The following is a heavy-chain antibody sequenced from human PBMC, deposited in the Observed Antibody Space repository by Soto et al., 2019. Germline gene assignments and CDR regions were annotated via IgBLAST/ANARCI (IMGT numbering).Heavy chain of an antibody. J-gene: IGHJ4*02. CDR3: AREGYDSSGYYSDY. Sequence: SETLSLTCTVSGGSISSYYWSWTRQPPGKGLEWIGYIYYSGSTNYNPSLKSRVTISVDTSKNQFSLKLSSVTAADTAAYYCAREGYDSSGYYSDYWGQGTLVTVSS. CDR2: IYYSGST. D-gene: IGHD3-22*01. CDR1: GGSISSYY. V-gene: IGHV4-59*01.